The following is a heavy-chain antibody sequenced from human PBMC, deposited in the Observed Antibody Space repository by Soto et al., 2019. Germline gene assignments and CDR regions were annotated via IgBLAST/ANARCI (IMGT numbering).Heavy chain of an antibody. CDR2: IDYSGST. Sequence: SETLSLTCTVSGDSISSSTYYWGWIRQPPGKGLEWIGGIDYSGSTYHNPSLKSRVTISVDRSKNQFSLKLSSVTAADTAVYYSARVHSSGWYAGYWGRGTLVTVSS. CDR3: ARVHSSGWYAGY. D-gene: IGHD6-19*01. CDR1: GDSISSSTYY. V-gene: IGHV4-39*07. J-gene: IGHJ4*02.